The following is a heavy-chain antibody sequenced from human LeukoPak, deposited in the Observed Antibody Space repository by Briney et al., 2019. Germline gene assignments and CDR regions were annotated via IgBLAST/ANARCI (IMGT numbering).Heavy chain of an antibody. V-gene: IGHV1-2*02. CDR3: AREQVGCSGGSCYNYHDY. CDR2: INPNSGGT. CDR1: GYTFTGYY. Sequence: ASVKDSCKASGYTFTGYYMHWVRQAPGQGLEWMGWINPNSGGTNYAQKFQGRVTMTRDTSISTAYMELSRLRSDDTAVYYCAREQVGCSGGSCYNYHDYWGQGTLVTVSS. D-gene: IGHD2-15*01. J-gene: IGHJ4*02.